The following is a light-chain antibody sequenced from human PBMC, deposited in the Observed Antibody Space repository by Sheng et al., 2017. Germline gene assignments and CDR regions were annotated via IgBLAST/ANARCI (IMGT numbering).Light chain of an antibody. CDR1: QNIRTY. Sequence: DIQMTQSPSSLSASVGDRVTITCRASQNIRTYLNWYRQKPGKAPKLLIYTASTLQSGVPSRFSGGGSETDFTLTISSLQPDDFATYYCQQSYSSPYTFGQGTNLEIK. V-gene: IGKV1-39*01. J-gene: IGKJ2*01. CDR2: TAS. CDR3: QQSYSSPYT.